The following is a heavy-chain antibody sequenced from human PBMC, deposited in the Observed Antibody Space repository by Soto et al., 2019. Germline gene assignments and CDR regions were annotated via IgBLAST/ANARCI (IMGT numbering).Heavy chain of an antibody. Sequence: QVQLVQSGAEVKKPGASVKVSCKASGYTFTGYYMHWVRQAPGQGLEWMGWITPNSGGTNYAQKFQGWVTMTRDTSISTAYMELIRLRSDDTAVYYCARGGPLGYCSSTSCQPWFDPWGQGTLVTVSS. CDR3: ARGGPLGYCSSTSCQPWFDP. D-gene: IGHD2-2*01. J-gene: IGHJ5*02. CDR2: ITPNSGGT. V-gene: IGHV1-2*04. CDR1: GYTFTGYY.